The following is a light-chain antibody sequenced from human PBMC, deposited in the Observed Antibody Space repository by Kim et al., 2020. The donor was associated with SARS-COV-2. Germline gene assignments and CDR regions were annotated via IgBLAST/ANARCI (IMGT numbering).Light chain of an antibody. Sequence: SSELTQDPAVSVALGQTVRITCQGDSLRSYYASWYQQKPGQAPVLVIYGKNNRPSGIPDRFSGSSSGNTASLTITGARAEDEADYYCNSRDSSGNHLSVFGGGTQLTVL. CDR3: NSRDSSGNHLSV. J-gene: IGLJ3*02. CDR1: SLRSYY. CDR2: GKN. V-gene: IGLV3-19*01.